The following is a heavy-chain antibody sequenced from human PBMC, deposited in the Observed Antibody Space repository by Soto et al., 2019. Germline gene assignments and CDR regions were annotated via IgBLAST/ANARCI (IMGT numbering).Heavy chain of an antibody. CDR1: GGTFSSYA. CDR3: TTDPRYYDILTGPPL. V-gene: IGHV1-69*13. D-gene: IGHD3-9*01. Sequence: SVKVSCKASGGTFSSYAISWVRQAPGQGLEWMGGIIPIFGTANYAQKFQGRVTITADESTSTAYMELSSLRSEDTAVYYCTTDPRYYDILTGPPLWGQGTLVTVSS. J-gene: IGHJ4*02. CDR2: IIPIFGTA.